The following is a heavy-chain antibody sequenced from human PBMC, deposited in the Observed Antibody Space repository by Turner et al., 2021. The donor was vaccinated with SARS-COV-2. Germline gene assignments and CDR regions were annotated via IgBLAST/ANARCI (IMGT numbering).Heavy chain of an antibody. J-gene: IGHJ4*02. D-gene: IGHD2-21*01. Sequence: QFPLQDSGPGLVEPSETLSLTCTVSGGSISSGGYYWSWIRQHPVKGLEWIGNIYYSGCTYYTPSLKSRVTRSVDTSKNQFSLKLPSVTDADTAVYYCAGGPDSWENDCGFDVWGQGTLVTVSS. V-gene: IGHV4-31*03. CDR1: GGSISSGGYY. CDR2: IYYSGCT. CDR3: AGGPDSWENDCGFDV.